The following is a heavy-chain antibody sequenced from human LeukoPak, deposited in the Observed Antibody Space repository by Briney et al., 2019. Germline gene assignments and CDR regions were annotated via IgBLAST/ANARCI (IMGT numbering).Heavy chain of an antibody. D-gene: IGHD2-15*01. CDR1: GYTFTGYY. Sequence: ASVKVSCKASGYTFTGYYMHWVRQAPGQGLEWMGWINPNSGGTNYAQKFQGRVTMTRDTSISTAYMELSRLRSDDTAVYYCARGNGVVARGPDYWGQGTLGTVSS. CDR2: INPNSGGT. J-gene: IGHJ4*02. V-gene: IGHV1-2*02. CDR3: ARGNGVVARGPDY.